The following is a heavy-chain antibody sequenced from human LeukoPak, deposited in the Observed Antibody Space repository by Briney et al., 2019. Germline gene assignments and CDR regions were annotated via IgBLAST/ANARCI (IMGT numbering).Heavy chain of an antibody. V-gene: IGHV1-18*01. D-gene: IGHD1-1*01. J-gene: IGHJ4*02. CDR1: GYTFTSYG. Sequence: ASVTVSCKASGYTFTSYGISWVRQAPGQGLEWMGWTSAHNDDTNYAETLQGRLTMTTDISTSTAYMELTSLRSDDTAVYYCARDWDSRNDYFDPWGRGTLVIVSS. CDR3: ARDWDSRNDYFDP. CDR2: TSAHNDDT.